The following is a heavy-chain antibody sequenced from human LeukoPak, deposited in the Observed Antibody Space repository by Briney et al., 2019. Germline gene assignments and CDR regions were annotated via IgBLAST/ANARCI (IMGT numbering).Heavy chain of an antibody. J-gene: IGHJ6*03. V-gene: IGHV1-8*02. Sequence: ASVKVSCKASGYTFTGYYMHWVRQAPGQGLEWMGWMNPNSGNTGYAQKFQGRVTMTRNTSISTAYMELSSLRSEDTAVYYCASRQYCSSTSCEGDYYYYYMDVWGKGTTVTVSS. D-gene: IGHD2-2*01. CDR2: MNPNSGNT. CDR1: GYTFTGYY. CDR3: ASRQYCSSTSCEGDYYYYYMDV.